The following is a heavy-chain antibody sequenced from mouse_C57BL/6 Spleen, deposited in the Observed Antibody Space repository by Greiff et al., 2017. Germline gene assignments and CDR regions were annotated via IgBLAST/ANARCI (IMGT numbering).Heavy chain of an antibody. CDR3: AREGDGYYPGSY. V-gene: IGHV1-72*01. CDR2: IDPNSGGT. CDR1: GYTFTSYW. D-gene: IGHD2-3*01. Sequence: QVQLQQPGAELVKPGASVKLSCKASGYTFTSYWMHWVKQRPGRGLEWIGRIDPNSGGTKYNEKFKSKATLTVDKPSSTAYMQLSSLTSKDSAVYDCAREGDGYYPGSYWGQGTLVTVSA. J-gene: IGHJ3*01.